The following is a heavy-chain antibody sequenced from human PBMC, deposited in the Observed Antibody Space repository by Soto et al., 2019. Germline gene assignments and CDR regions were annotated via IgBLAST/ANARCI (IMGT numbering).Heavy chain of an antibody. CDR3: AKVAAYCSSTSCYLDY. D-gene: IGHD2-2*01. J-gene: IGHJ4*02. V-gene: IGHV3-23*01. Sequence: GGSLRLSCAASGFTFSSYAMSWVRQAPGKGLEWVSAISGSGGSTYYADSVKGRFTISRDNSKNTLYLQMNSLRAEDTAVYYCAKVAAYCSSTSCYLDYWGQGTLVTVSS. CDR2: ISGSGGST. CDR1: GFTFSSYA.